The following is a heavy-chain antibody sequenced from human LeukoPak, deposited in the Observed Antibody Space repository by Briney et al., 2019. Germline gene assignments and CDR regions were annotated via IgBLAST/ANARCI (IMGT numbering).Heavy chain of an antibody. D-gene: IGHD6-19*01. Sequence: PGESLRLSCAASGFTFSSYVMHWVRQAPGKGLEWVSYISSSSSTIYYADSVKGRFTISRDNAKNSLYLQMNSLRDEDTAVYYCARDVGTPVASTRTDYWGQGTLVTVSS. CDR2: ISSSSSTI. CDR1: GFTFSSYV. CDR3: ARDVGTPVASTRTDY. J-gene: IGHJ4*02. V-gene: IGHV3-48*02.